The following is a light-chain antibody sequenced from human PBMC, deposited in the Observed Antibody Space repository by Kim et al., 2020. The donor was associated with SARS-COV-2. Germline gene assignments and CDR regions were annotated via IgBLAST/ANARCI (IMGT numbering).Light chain of an antibody. J-gene: IGKJ1*01. CDR1: QYVTRG. Sequence: DIQMTQSPSTLPASVGDRVTITCRATQYVTRGLAWYQQKPGRAPKLLIHDASTLDRGVPSRFRGSGSGTEFTLTINSLQPDDFASYYCQHRQTFGQGTKVDIK. CDR2: DAS. V-gene: IGKV1-5*01. CDR3: QHRQT.